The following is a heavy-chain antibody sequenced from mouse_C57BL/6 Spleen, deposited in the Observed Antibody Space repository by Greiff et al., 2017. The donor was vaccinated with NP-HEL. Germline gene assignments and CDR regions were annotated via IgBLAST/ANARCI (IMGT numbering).Heavy chain of an antibody. CDR2: INPSSGYT. V-gene: IGHV1-4*01. Sequence: QVQLQQSGAELARPGASVKMSCKASGYTFTSYTMHWVKQRPGQGLEWIGYINPSSGYTKYNQKFKDKATLTADKSSSTAYMQLSSLTSEDSAVYYCARGAAQEEYAMDYWGQGTSVTVSS. J-gene: IGHJ4*01. D-gene: IGHD3-2*02. CDR3: ARGAAQEEYAMDY. CDR1: GYTFTSYT.